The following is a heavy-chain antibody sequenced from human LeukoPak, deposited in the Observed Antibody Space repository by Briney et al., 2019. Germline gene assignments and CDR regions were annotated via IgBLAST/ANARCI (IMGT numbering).Heavy chain of an antibody. V-gene: IGHV4-59*08. CDR1: GASISSDY. J-gene: IGHJ6*02. CDR2: IYDSGST. CDR3: ARHLWGAAIYV. Sequence: PSETLSLTCSVSGASISSDYWSWIRQPPGKGLEWIGHIYDSGSTNYNSSLKRRVTISIDTSKNQFSLNLSSVTAADTAVYYCARHLWGAAIYVWGPGTTVTVSS. D-gene: IGHD2-2*02.